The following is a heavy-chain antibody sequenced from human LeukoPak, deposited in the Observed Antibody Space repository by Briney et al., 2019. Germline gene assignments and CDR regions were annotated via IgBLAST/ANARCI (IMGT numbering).Heavy chain of an antibody. D-gene: IGHD5-18*01. CDR3: ATGGYSYGYAEYFQH. CDR2: IYPGDSDT. CDR1: GYSFTSYW. Sequence: GESLKISCKGSGYSFTSYWIGWVRQMPGKGLEWMGIIYPGDSDTRYSPSFQGQVTISADKSISTAYLQWSSLKASDTAMYYCATGGYSYGYAEYFQHWGQGTPVTVSS. V-gene: IGHV5-51*01. J-gene: IGHJ1*01.